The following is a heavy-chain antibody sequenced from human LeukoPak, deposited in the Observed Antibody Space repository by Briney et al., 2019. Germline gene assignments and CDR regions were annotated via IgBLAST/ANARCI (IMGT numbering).Heavy chain of an antibody. J-gene: IGHJ6*03. V-gene: IGHV4-34*01. Sequence: WETLSLTCAVSGGSLSGEYWSWIRQPPEKGLEWIGDINYEGRTNYNSTLKSRVTISADMSKTQFSLRLSSVTAADTAVYYCARVRSYYYYYMDVWGKGTTVTISS. CDR2: INYEGRT. CDR1: GGSLSGEY. CDR3: ARVRSYYYYYMDV.